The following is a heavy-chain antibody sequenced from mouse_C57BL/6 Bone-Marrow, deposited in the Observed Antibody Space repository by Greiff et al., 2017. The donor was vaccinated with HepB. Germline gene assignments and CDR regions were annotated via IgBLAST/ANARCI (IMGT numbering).Heavy chain of an antibody. V-gene: IGHV14-4*01. Sequence: VQLQQSGAELVRPGASVKLSCTASGFNIKDDYMHWVKQRPEQGLEWIGWIDPENGDTEYSSKFQGKATITADTASNTAYLQLSSLTSEDTAVSYCTTTVVAFYWYFDVWGTGTTVTVSS. CDR1: GFNIKDDY. J-gene: IGHJ1*03. CDR3: TTTVVAFYWYFDV. D-gene: IGHD1-1*01. CDR2: IDPENGDT.